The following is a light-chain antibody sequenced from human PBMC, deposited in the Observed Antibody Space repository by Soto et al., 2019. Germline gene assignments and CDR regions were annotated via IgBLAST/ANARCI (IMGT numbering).Light chain of an antibody. CDR1: QSVTSTF. CDR3: QQYVSRT. CDR2: GAS. V-gene: IGKV3-20*01. J-gene: IGKJ1*01. Sequence: EVVLSQSPSTLSLSPGERATLSCRASQSVTSTFLAWYQQKPGQAPRLLITGASRRATGIPDRFSGSGSGTDFTLTISRLEPEDFAVYYCQQYVSRTFGQGTKVDIK.